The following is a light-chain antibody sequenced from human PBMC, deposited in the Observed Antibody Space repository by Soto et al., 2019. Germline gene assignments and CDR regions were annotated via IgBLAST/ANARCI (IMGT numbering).Light chain of an antibody. Sequence: QSVLTQPPSASGTPGQRVTISCSGSSSNIGSNTVNWYQQLPGTAPKLLIYSNNQRPSGVPDRFPGSKSGTSASLAISGLQSEDEADYYCAAWDGSLNGYVFGTGTKVTVL. CDR1: SSNIGSNT. CDR2: SNN. V-gene: IGLV1-44*01. J-gene: IGLJ1*01. CDR3: AAWDGSLNGYV.